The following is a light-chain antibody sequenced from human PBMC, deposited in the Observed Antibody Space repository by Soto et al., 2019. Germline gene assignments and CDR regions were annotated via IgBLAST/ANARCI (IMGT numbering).Light chain of an antibody. Sequence: QSVLTQPPSASGTPGQRVTISCSGSSSNIGSNYVYWYQQLPGTAPKLLIYRNNQRPSGVPDRFSGSKSGTSASLAISGLRSVVLAVYYCAALDDILRGPPYVFVSGSKVPVL. CDR1: SSNIGSNY. V-gene: IGLV1-47*01. J-gene: IGLJ1*01. CDR2: RNN. CDR3: AALDDILRGPPYV.